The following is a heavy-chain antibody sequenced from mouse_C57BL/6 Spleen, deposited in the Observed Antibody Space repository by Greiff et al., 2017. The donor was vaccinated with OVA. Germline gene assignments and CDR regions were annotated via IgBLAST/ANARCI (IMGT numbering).Heavy chain of an antibody. D-gene: IGHD2-3*01. V-gene: IGHV1-69*01. Sequence: VQLQQPGAELVMPGASVKLSCKASGYTFTSYWMHWVKQRPGQGLEWIGEIDPSDSYTNYNQKFKGKSTLTVDKSSSTAYMQLSSLTSEDSAVYYCARYDDGYFDYWGQGTTLTVSS. CDR3: ARYDDGYFDY. J-gene: IGHJ2*01. CDR2: IDPSDSYT. CDR1: GYTFTSYW.